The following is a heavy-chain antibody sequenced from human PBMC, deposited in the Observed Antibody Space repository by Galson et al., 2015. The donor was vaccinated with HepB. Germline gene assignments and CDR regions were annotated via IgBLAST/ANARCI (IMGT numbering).Heavy chain of an antibody. CDR3: AHRQHTSWFDY. J-gene: IGHJ4*02. V-gene: IGHV2-5*01. CDR2: ILWNDDK. D-gene: IGHD2-2*01. Sequence: PALVKPTQTLTLTCSFSGFSLSTSGVAVGWIRQPPGKALEWLALILWNDDKRYSPSLKTRLTVTKDTSKKQVVVTMTNMDPVDTATYYCAHRQHTSWFDYWGQGALVTVSS. CDR1: GFSLSTSGVA.